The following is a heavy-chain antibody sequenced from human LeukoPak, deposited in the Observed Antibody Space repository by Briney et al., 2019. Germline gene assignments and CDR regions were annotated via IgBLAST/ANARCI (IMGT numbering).Heavy chain of an antibody. CDR1: GYSFTSYW. CDR3: ARGNLYCSSTSCHDYYYYGMDV. Sequence: GESLKISCKGSGYSFTSYWIGWVRQMPGKGLEWMGILYPGDSDTRYSPSFQGQVTISADKSISTAYLQWSSLKASDTAVYYCARGNLYCSSTSCHDYYYYGMDVWGQGTTVTVSS. CDR2: LYPGDSDT. J-gene: IGHJ6*02. D-gene: IGHD2-2*01. V-gene: IGHV5-51*01.